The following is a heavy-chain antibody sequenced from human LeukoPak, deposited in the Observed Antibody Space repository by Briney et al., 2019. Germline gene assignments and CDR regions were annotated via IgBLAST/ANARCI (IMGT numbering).Heavy chain of an antibody. CDR2: ITPIFGTA. CDR3: ASSPPDPYYYYYMDV. CDR1: GGTFSSYA. J-gene: IGHJ6*03. Sequence: SVKVSCKASGGTFSSYAISWVRQAPGQGLEWMGGITPIFGTANYAQKFQGRVTITADESTSTAYMELSSLRSEDTAVYYCASSPPDPYYYYYMDVWGKGTTVTVSS. V-gene: IGHV1-69*13.